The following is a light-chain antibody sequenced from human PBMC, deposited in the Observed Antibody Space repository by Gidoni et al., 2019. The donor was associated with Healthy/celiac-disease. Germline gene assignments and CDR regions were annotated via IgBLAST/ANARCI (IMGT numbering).Light chain of an antibody. V-gene: IGKV1-39*01. J-gene: IGKJ3*01. CDR2: AAS. CDR3: QQSYSTPRIT. CDR1: PSISSY. Sequence: DIQMTQSPSSLSASVGDRVTITCSASPSISSYLNWYQQKPGKAPKLLIYAASSLQSGVPSRFSGSGPGTDFTLTISSLQPEDFATYYCQQSYSTPRITFXPXTKVDIK.